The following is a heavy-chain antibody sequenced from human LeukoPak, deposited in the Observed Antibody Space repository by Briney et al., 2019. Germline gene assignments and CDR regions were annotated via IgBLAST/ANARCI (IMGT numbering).Heavy chain of an antibody. D-gene: IGHD1-26*01. CDR2: IHHSGST. V-gene: IGHV4-39*01. J-gene: IGHJ4*02. CDR3: ARHRPCILGACTFDY. Sequence: NPSETLSLTCTVSGGSISISSYYWAWIRQPPGKGLEWIGSIHHSGSTNYNPALKSRITISVDTSKDQFSLKVKSMTAADTAVYYCARHRPCILGACTFDYWGQGTLVTVSS. CDR1: GGSISISSYY.